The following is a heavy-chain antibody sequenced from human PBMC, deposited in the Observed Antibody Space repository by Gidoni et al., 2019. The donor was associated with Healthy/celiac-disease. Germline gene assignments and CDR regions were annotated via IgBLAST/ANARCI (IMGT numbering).Heavy chain of an antibody. D-gene: IGHD6-19*01. CDR2: IRSKANSYAT. J-gene: IGHJ4*02. Sequence: EVQLVASGGGLVQPGGSLKLSCAASGFTFSGSAMHWVRQASGKGLEWVGRIRSKANSYATAYAASVKGRFTISRDDSKNTAYLQMNSLKTEDTAVYYCTRQHSSGWYGYWGQGTLVTVSS. V-gene: IGHV3-73*02. CDR1: GFTFSGSA. CDR3: TRQHSSGWYGY.